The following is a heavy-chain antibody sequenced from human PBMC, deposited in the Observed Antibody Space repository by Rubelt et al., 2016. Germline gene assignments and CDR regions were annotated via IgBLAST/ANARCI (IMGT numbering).Heavy chain of an antibody. CDR2: IDRDGSEK. Sequence: EVQLLESGGGLVQPGGSLRLSCAASGFTLSDYRMSWVRQAPGKGLEWVANIDRDGSEKNYVESVRGRFTISRDNAKNSLYLQMNSLRGEDTAVYYCARGGGSVVLGPWGRGTLVTVSS. V-gene: IGHV3-7*01. D-gene: IGHD2-15*01. CDR1: GFTLSDYR. CDR3: ARGGGSVVLGP. J-gene: IGHJ5*02.